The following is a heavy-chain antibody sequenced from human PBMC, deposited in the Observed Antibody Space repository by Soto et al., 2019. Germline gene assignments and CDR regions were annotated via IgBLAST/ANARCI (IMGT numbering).Heavy chain of an antibody. CDR3: AADPDTRYRSSPEDY. J-gene: IGHJ4*02. CDR1: GFIFSSSW. Sequence: LRLSCAASGFIFSSSWMTWVRQAPGKGLEWVANIKPDGSELYYGDSVKGRFTISRDNARNTLYLQMNNLRPEDTAAYHCAADPDTRYRSSPEDYWGQGTLVTVSS. CDR2: IKPDGSEL. V-gene: IGHV3-7*01. D-gene: IGHD4-4*01.